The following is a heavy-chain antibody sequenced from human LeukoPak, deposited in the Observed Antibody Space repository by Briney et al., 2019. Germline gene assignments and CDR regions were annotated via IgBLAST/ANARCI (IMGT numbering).Heavy chain of an antibody. V-gene: IGHV3-33*06. Sequence: GGSLRLSCEATGFTLSTYGMHWVRQAPGKGLEWVAVIWYDGSNKFYADSVKGRFTISRDNSNNTLFLQMNSLTAEDTAVYYCAKVRTGHYFDYXGQG. D-gene: IGHD1-1*01. J-gene: IGHJ4*02. CDR1: GFTLSTYG. CDR3: AKVRTGHYFDY. CDR2: IWYDGSNK.